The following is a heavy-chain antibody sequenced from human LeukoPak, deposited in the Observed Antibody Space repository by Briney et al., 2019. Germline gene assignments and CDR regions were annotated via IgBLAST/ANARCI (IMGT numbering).Heavy chain of an antibody. D-gene: IGHD3-22*01. Sequence: PSETLSLTCAVSGGSISSGGYSWSWIRQPPGKGLEWIGYIYHSGSTYYNPSLKSRVTISVDRSKNQFSLKLSSVTAADTAVYYCAGYDSSGYYYNYYYGMDVWGQGTTVTVSS. CDR2: IYHSGST. V-gene: IGHV4-30-2*02. CDR1: GGSISSGGYS. CDR3: AGYDSSGYYYNYYYGMDV. J-gene: IGHJ6*02.